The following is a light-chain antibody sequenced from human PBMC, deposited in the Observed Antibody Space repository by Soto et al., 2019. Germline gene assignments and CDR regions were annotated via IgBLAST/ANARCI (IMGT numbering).Light chain of an antibody. CDR1: QSVSSN. CDR2: GAS. V-gene: IGKV3D-20*02. J-gene: IGKJ5*01. CDR3: QQRSNRPPGIT. Sequence: EIVLTQSPGTLSLSPWDRATLSCRASQSVSSNLAWHQQKPGEAPRLLIYGASSRATGIPDRFSGSGYGTDFTLTISRVEPEDFAVYYCQQRSNRPPGITFGQGTRLEIK.